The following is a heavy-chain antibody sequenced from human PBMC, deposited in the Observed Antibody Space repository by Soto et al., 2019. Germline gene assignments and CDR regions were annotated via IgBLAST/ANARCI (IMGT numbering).Heavy chain of an antibody. Sequence: KPSETLSLTCTVSGASISSYYWSWIRQPPGKGLEWIGYIYYSGSTNYNPSLKSRVTISVDTSKNQFSLKLSSVTAADTAVYYCARLTKVSGMDVWGQGTTVTVSS. CDR3: ARLTKVSGMDV. CDR1: GASISSYY. V-gene: IGHV4-59*01. J-gene: IGHJ6*02. D-gene: IGHD3-10*01. CDR2: IYYSGST.